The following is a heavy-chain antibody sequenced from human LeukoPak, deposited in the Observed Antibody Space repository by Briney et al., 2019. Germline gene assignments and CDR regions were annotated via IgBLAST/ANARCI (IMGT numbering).Heavy chain of an antibody. CDR2: IYYSGST. V-gene: IGHV4-59*01. Sequence: SETLSLTCTVSGGSISSYYWSWIRQPPGKGLEWIGYIYYSGSTNYNPSLKSRVTISGDTSKNQFSLKLSSVTAADTAVYYCARVSGFLEWLFTFDPWGQGTLVTVSS. CDR1: GGSISSYY. D-gene: IGHD3-3*01. J-gene: IGHJ5*02. CDR3: ARVSGFLEWLFTFDP.